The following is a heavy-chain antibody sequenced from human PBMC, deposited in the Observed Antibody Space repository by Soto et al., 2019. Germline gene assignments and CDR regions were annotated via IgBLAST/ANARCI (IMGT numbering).Heavy chain of an antibody. V-gene: IGHV5-51*01. Sequence: GESLKISCKASGYIIKNYWIGWVRQMPGQGLEWMGIIFPDDSDTRYSPSFQGHVTISADKSISTAYVQWSSLKASDSAIYYCVGRLTSIYNYFDSWGQGTQVTVSS. D-gene: IGHD2-8*01. CDR2: IFPDDSDT. CDR3: VGRLTSIYNYFDS. J-gene: IGHJ4*02. CDR1: GYIIKNYW.